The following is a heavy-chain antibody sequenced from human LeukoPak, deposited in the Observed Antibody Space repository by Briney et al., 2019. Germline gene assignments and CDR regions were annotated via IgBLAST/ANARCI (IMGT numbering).Heavy chain of an antibody. J-gene: IGHJ4*02. D-gene: IGHD5-18*01. CDR1: GGSISSYY. CDR3: ARRDTAMDPVDY. V-gene: IGHV4-59*08. Sequence: SETLSLTCTVSGGSISSYYWSWIRQPPGKGLEWIGYIYYSGSTNYNPSLKSRVTISVDTSKNQFSLKLSSVTAADTAVYYCARRDTAMDPVDYWGQGTLVTVSS. CDR2: IYYSGST.